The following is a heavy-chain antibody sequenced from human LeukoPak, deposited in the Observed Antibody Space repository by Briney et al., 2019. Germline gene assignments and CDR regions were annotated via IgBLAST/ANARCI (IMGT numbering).Heavy chain of an antibody. Sequence: PGGSLRLSCAASGFTFSSYAMSWVRQAPGKGLEWVSSISGRGGSTYYADSVKGRFTISRDKSKNTLYLQMNSLRDEDTAVYYCAKDFWSDYYSGYFDYWGQGTLVTVSS. CDR1: GFTFSSYA. CDR2: ISGRGGST. V-gene: IGHV3-23*01. D-gene: IGHD3-3*01. CDR3: AKDFWSDYYSGYFDY. J-gene: IGHJ4*02.